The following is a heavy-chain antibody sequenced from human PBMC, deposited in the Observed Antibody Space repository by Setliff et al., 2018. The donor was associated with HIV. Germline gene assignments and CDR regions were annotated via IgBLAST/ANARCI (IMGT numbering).Heavy chain of an antibody. CDR1: GGSISSSSYY. J-gene: IGHJ5*02. Sequence: SETLSLTCTVSGGSISSSSYYWGWVRQPPGKGLEWIGSMYFSGSTYYNPSLKSRVTISVDTSKNHFSLKLNSVTATDTAVYYCARRTFGSGRIDPWGQGTLVTVSS. CDR2: MYFSGST. D-gene: IGHD3-16*01. CDR3: ARRTFGSGRIDP. V-gene: IGHV4-39*02.